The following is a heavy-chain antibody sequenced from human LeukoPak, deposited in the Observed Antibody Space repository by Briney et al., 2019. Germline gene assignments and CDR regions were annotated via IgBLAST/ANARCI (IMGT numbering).Heavy chain of an antibody. J-gene: IGHJ3*02. V-gene: IGHV3-30*05. D-gene: IGHD2-2*01. CDR3: SRDNVVGVNKDAFDI. Sequence: GGSLRLSCAASGFTFSSSDTRWVRQAPGKGLDWMAVISYEGTNKYYAYSVKGRFTISRDNTKNTLYLQMNSLRAESTALYYDSRDNVVGVNKDAFDIWGQGTMATVSS. CDR2: ISYEGTNK. CDR1: GFTFSSSD.